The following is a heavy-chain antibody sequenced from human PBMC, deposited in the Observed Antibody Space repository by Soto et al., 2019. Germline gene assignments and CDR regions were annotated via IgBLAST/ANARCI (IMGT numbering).Heavy chain of an antibody. J-gene: IGHJ4*02. Sequence: PSETLSLTCAVSGGSISSGGYSWSWIRQPPGKGLEWIGYIYHSGSTYYNPSLKSRVTISVDRSKNQFSLKLSSVTAADTAVYYCARRSDSSGYYLWYFDYWGQGTLVTVSS. D-gene: IGHD3-22*01. CDR2: IYHSGST. CDR1: GGSISSGGYS. CDR3: ARRSDSSGYYLWYFDY. V-gene: IGHV4-30-2*01.